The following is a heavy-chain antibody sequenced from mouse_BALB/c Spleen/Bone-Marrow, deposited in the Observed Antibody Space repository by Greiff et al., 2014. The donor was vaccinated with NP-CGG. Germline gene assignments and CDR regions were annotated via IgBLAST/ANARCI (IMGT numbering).Heavy chain of an antibody. J-gene: IGHJ4*01. CDR1: GFTFSDYY. CDR3: ARDRGVQGYAMDY. CDR2: ISDGGSYT. Sequence: DVQLQESGGGLVKPGGSLKLSCAASGFTFSDYYMYWVRQTPEKRLEWVATISDGGSYTYYPDSVKGRFTISRDIAKNNLYLQMSSLKSEDTAMYYCARDRGVQGYAMDYWGQGTSVTASS. V-gene: IGHV5-4*02. D-gene: IGHD2-14*01.